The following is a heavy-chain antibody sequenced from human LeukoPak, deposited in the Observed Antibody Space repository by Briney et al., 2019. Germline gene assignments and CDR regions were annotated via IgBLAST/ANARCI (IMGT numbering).Heavy chain of an antibody. D-gene: IGHD2-21*02. J-gene: IGHJ4*02. CDR2: IGAYNGNT. V-gene: IGHV1-18*01. Sequence: ASVKVSCKASGYTFSDYGISWVRQAPGQGLEWMGWIGAYNGNTNFAQKLQGRVTMTTDTYTRTAYMELRSLTSDDTAVYYCARAGAEVTSHFDVWGQGTLVTVS. CDR1: GYTFSDYG. CDR3: ARAGAEVTSHFDV.